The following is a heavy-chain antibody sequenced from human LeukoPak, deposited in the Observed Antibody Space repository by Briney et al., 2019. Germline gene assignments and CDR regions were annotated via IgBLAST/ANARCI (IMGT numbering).Heavy chain of an antibody. CDR2: ISAYNGNT. CDR1: GYTFTSYG. CDR3: ARDLGYCSGGSCYQGY. V-gene: IGHV1-18*01. D-gene: IGHD2-15*01. Sequence: ASVKVSCKASGYTFTSYGISWVRQAPGQGLEWMGWISAYNGNTNYAQKLQGRVTMTTDTSTSTAHMELRSLRSDDTAVYYCARDLGYCSGGSCYQGYWGQGTLVTVSS. J-gene: IGHJ4*02.